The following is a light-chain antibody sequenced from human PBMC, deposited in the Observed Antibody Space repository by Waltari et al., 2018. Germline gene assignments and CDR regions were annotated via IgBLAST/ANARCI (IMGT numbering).Light chain of an antibody. V-gene: IGLV4-69*01. Sequence: QFVLTQSPSASASLGASVKLTCTLSSGHSRNVVAWLQQRPEKGPRYLMKVNSDGSHSKGDEIPDRFSGSSSGAERYLTISSLQSEDEADYYCQTGGHGTWVFGGGTKLTVL. CDR3: QTGGHGTWV. CDR2: VNSDGSH. CDR1: SGHSRNV. J-gene: IGLJ3*02.